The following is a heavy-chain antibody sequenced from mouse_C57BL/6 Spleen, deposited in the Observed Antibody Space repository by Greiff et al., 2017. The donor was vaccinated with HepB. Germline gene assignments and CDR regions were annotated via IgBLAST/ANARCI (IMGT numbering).Heavy chain of an antibody. D-gene: IGHD2-4*01. CDR2: IHPNSGST. J-gene: IGHJ2*01. V-gene: IGHV1-64*01. Sequence: QVQLQQPGAELVKPGASVKLSCKASGYTFTSYWMHWVKQRPGQGLEWIGMIHPNSGSTNYNEKFKSKATLTVDKSSSTAYMQLSSLKSEDSAVYYCARSYDYDPYYFDYWGQGTTLTVSS. CDR3: ARSYDYDPYYFDY. CDR1: GYTFTSYW.